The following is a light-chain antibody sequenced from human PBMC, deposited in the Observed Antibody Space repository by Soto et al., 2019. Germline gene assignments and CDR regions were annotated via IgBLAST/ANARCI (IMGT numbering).Light chain of an antibody. CDR1: QSISSY. J-gene: IGKJ5*01. V-gene: IGKV3-11*01. CDR3: QQRGNWPIT. CDR2: DAS. Sequence: EIVLTQSPATLSLSPGERATLSCRASQSISSYLAWYQLRPGQAPRLLIYDASNRATGIPARFSGSGSGTAFTLTISSLEPEDFAIYYCQQRGNWPITFGQGTRL.